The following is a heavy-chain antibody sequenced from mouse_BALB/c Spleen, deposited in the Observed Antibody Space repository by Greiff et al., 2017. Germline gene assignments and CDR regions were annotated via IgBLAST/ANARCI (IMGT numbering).Heavy chain of an antibody. CDR1: GFNIKDTY. J-gene: IGHJ2*01. CDR2: IDPANGNT. CDR3: ARSGIEGYFFDY. D-gene: IGHD4-1*01. V-gene: IGHV14-3*02. Sequence: EVQLQESGAELVKPGASVKLSCTASGFNIKDTYMHWVKQRPEQGLEWIGRIDPANGNTKYDPKFQGKATITADTSSNTAYLQLSSLTSGDTAVYYGARSGIEGYFFDYWGQGTTLTVSS.